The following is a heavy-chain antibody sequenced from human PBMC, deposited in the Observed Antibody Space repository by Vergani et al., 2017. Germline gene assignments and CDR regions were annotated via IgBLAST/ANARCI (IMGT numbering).Heavy chain of an antibody. Sequence: VQLVQSGAEVKKPGESLKISCKGSGYSFTSYWIGWVRQMPGKGLEWMGIIYPGDSDTRYSPSFQGQVTISADKPISTAYLQWSSLKASDTAMYYCARHPVVHYYYYGMDVWGQGTTVTVSS. V-gene: IGHV5-51*04. CDR3: ARHPVVHYYYYGMDV. CDR1: GYSFTSYW. CDR2: IYPGDSDT. J-gene: IGHJ6*02.